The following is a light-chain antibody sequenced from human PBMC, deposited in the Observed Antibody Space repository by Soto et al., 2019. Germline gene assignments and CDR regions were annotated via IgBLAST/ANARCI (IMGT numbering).Light chain of an antibody. J-gene: IGKJ5*01. CDR1: QGITNY. V-gene: IGKV1-33*01. CDR2: DTS. Sequence: DIQMTQSPSTLSGSVGDRVTITCRASQGITNYLAWYQQKPGKAPKLLIYDTSVLETGVPSRFSGSGSGTDFTFTISSLQPEDIATYYCQQYDNLPITFGQGTRLEIK. CDR3: QQYDNLPIT.